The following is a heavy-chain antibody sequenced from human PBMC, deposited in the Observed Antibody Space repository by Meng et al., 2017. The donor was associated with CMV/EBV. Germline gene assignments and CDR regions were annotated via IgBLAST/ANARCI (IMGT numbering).Heavy chain of an antibody. CDR1: GFTFRSYW. V-gene: IGHV3-74*03. CDR3: ARERVRNFVVAPGASRTAAPAGMDV. D-gene: IGHD2-2*01. CDR2: IESDGRIT. J-gene: IGHJ6*02. Sequence: GGSLRLSCAVSGFTFRSYWMHWVRQAPGKGLVWVSRIESDGRITTYADSVKGRFIISRDNAKNTLYLQMNSLRAEDTAVYYCARERVRNFVVAPGASRTAAPAGMDVWGQGTAVTV.